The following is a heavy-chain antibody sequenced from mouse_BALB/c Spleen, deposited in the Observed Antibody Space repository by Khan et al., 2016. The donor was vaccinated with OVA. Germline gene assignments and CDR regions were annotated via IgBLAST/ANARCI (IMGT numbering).Heavy chain of an antibody. CDR1: GYTFTSYT. J-gene: IGHJ3*01. CDR3: VRAGAYHRSDGWFAY. CDR2: INPSNGYT. V-gene: IGHV1-4*01. Sequence: QVRLQQSGAELARPGASVKMSCKASGYTFTSYTIHWIKKRPGQGLEWIGYINPSNGYTNYNQKFKDKATLTTDKSSNTAYLQLSSLTSDESAVYNYVRAGAYHRSDGWFAYWGQGTLVTVSA. D-gene: IGHD2-14*01.